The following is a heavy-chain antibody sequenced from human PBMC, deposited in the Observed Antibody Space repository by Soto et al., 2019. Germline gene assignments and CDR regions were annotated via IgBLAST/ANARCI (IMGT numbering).Heavy chain of an antibody. CDR1: GYSFSDYG. V-gene: IGHV1-18*01. CDR2: ISGYTGNT. D-gene: IGHD3-10*01. Sequence: QVHLVQSGGEVKKPGASVKVSCKASGYSFSDYGVTWVRQAPGQGLEWLGWISGYTGNTYYVQHLQGRVTMTTETSTSTAYMELRSLTSDDTAVYYCARGYLYGSGTYPFDYWGQGTLVTVSSGMDVWGQGTTVTVSS. CDR3: ARGYLYGSGTYPFDYWGQGTLVTVSSGMDV. J-gene: IGHJ6*02.